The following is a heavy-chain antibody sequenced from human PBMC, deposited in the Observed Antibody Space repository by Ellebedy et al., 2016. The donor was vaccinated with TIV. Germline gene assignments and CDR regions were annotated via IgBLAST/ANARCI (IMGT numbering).Heavy chain of an antibody. Sequence: GGSLRLXCGASGFDFDENAMHRVRQRPGKGLEWVARVAWNGAWIAYADSVKGRFTISRDNEKNFLYLQMSSLRVQDTAFYYCVSGRYGTGSQSYYFDKWGRGTLVTVSS. CDR2: VAWNGAWI. CDR1: GFDFDENA. J-gene: IGHJ4*01. V-gene: IGHV3-9*01. CDR3: VSGRYGTGSQSYYFDK. D-gene: IGHD3-10*01.